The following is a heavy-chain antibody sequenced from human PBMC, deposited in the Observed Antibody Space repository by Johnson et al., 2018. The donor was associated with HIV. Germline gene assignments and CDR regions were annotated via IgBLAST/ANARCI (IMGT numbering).Heavy chain of an antibody. CDR3: ARPSLDGVGWAFDI. D-gene: IGHD5-24*01. CDR2: ISYDGSNK. V-gene: IGHV3-30*04. J-gene: IGHJ3*02. Sequence: QVQLVESGGGVVQPGRSMRLSCAASGFTFSSYAMHWVRQAPGKGLEWVALISYDGSNKFYADSVQGRFTISRDNSKKTLYLQMNSLRLEDTAVYYCARPSLDGVGWAFDIWGQGTMVTVSS. CDR1: GFTFSSYA.